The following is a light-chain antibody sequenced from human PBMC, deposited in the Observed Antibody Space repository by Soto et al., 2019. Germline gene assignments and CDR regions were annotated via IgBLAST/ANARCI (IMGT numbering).Light chain of an antibody. CDR2: DAS. Sequence: AIRMTQSPSSFSASTGDRVSITCRATQDIGTYLARYRQIPGKAPKLLIYDASTLQTGVPSRFSGSGSGTDFTLTISYLQSEDFGTYYCQQFYNYPRTFGQGTKVEIK. CDR3: QQFYNYPRT. J-gene: IGKJ1*01. V-gene: IGKV1-8*01. CDR1: QDIGTY.